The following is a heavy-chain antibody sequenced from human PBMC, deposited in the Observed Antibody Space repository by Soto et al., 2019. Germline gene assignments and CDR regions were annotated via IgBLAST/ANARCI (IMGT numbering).Heavy chain of an antibody. CDR2: ISWNSGSI. Sequence: GGSLRLCCAASGFTFDDYAMHWVRQAPGKGLEWVSGISWNSGSIGYADSVKGRFTISRDNAKNSLYLQMNSLRAEDTALYYCAKDIGSTVTPYVAYWGQGTLVTVSS. V-gene: IGHV3-9*01. CDR3: AKDIGSTVTPYVAY. CDR1: GFTFDDYA. D-gene: IGHD4-17*01. J-gene: IGHJ4*02.